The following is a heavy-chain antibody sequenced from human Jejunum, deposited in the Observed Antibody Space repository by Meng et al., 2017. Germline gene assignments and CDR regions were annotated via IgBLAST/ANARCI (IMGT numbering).Heavy chain of an antibody. CDR2: ISGLSGGT. V-gene: IGHV1-18*01. J-gene: IGHJ4*02. CDR3: ARGGGSTAYFDY. Sequence: QVQLVQSGGEVKKPGASVKVSCKASGYPFTGDGSSWVRQAPGQGLEWMGWISGLSGGTKYSQKFQGRVTMTTDTSTSTAYMELRSLRSDDTAVYYCARGGGSTAYFDYWGQGTLVTVSS. D-gene: IGHD3-16*01. CDR1: GYPFTGDG.